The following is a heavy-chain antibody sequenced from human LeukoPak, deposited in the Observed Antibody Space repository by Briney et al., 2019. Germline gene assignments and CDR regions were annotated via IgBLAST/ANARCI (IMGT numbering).Heavy chain of an antibody. V-gene: IGHV1-69*13. CDR3: ARGREWELDGYFDY. D-gene: IGHD1-26*01. J-gene: IGHJ4*02. CDR2: IIPIFGTA. CDR1: GGTFSSYA. Sequence: ASVKVSCKASGGTFSSYAISWVRQAPGQGLEWMGGIIPIFGTANYAQKFQGRVTITADESTSTAYMELSSLRSEDTAVYYCARGREWELDGYFDYWGQGTLVTVSS.